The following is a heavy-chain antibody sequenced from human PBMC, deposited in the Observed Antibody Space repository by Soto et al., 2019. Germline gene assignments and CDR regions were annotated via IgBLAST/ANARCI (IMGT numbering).Heavy chain of an antibody. CDR3: ASDTPKVPGTDV. Sequence: EVQLVESGGGLVQPGGSLRLSCAASGFTFSSYSMNWVRQAPGKGLEWVSYISSSSSTIYYADSVKGRFTISRGNAKNSLYLQMNSLRAEDTAVYYCASDTPKVPGTDVWGKGTTVTVSS. V-gene: IGHV3-48*01. CDR1: GFTFSSYS. CDR2: ISSSSSTI. J-gene: IGHJ6*04.